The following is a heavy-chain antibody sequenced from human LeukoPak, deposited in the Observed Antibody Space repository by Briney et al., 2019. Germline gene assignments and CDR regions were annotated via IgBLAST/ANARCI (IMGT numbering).Heavy chain of an antibody. CDR3: AKSRSPITMVRGDHFDY. CDR2: ISGSGGST. Sequence: PGGSLRLSCAASGFNFDDCAMHWVRQAPGKGLEWVSAISGSGGSTYYADSVKGRFTISRDNSKNTLYLQMNSLRAEDTAVYYCAKSRSPITMVRGDHFDYWGQGTLVTVSS. J-gene: IGHJ4*02. CDR1: GFNFDDCA. D-gene: IGHD3-10*01. V-gene: IGHV3-23*01.